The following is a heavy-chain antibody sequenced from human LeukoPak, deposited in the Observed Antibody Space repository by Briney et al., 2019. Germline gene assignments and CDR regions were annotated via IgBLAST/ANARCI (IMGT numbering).Heavy chain of an antibody. D-gene: IGHD6-13*01. CDR2: IYTSGST. V-gene: IGHV4-61*02. CDR3: ARRKHSSSWGFLDY. J-gene: IGHJ4*02. Sequence: SETLSLTCTVSGGSISSGSYYWSWIRQPAGKGLEWIGRIYTSGSTNYNPSLKSRVTISVDTSKNQFSLKLSSVTAADTAVYYCARRKHSSSWGFLDYWGQGTLVTVSS. CDR1: GGSISSGSYY.